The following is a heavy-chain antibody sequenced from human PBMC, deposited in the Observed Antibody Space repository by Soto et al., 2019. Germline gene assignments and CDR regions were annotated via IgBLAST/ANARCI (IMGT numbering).Heavy chain of an antibody. CDR1: GGSFSGYY. V-gene: IGHV4-34*01. CDR3: ARGPSMGWFDP. D-gene: IGHD3-10*01. Sequence: QVQLQQWGAGLLKPSETLSLTCAVYGGSFSGYYWSWIRQPPGKGLEWIGEINHSGSTNYNPSLTSRVTRSVDTSKNQFSLKLSSVTAADTAVYYCARGPSMGWFDPWGQGTLVTVSS. CDR2: INHSGST. J-gene: IGHJ5*02.